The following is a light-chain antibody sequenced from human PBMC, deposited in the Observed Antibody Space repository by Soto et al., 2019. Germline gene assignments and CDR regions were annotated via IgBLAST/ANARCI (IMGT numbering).Light chain of an antibody. J-gene: IGKJ2*01. CDR1: QSVSSS. CDR3: QQYDSTPLYT. V-gene: IGKV3-20*01. Sequence: EIVVTQSPATLSVSPGERVTLSCRASQSVSSSLAWYQQRPGQAPRLLIYGATSRATGIPDRFSGSGSGTDFTLTISRLEPEDFAVYYCQQYDSTPLYTFGQGTKREIK. CDR2: GAT.